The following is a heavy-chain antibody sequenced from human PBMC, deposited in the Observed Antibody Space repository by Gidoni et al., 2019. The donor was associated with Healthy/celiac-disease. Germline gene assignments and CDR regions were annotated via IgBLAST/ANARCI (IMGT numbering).Heavy chain of an antibody. CDR2: IYYSGCT. CDR1: GGSISSYY. D-gene: IGHD6-13*01. Sequence: QVQLQESGPGLVKPSETLSLTCTVSGGSISSYYWSWIRQPPGKGLEWIGYIYYSGCTNYNPSLKSRVTISVDTSKNQFSLKLSSVTAADTAVYYCARYLAAAGTLDYWGQGTLVTVSS. CDR3: ARYLAAAGTLDY. V-gene: IGHV4-59*01. J-gene: IGHJ4*02.